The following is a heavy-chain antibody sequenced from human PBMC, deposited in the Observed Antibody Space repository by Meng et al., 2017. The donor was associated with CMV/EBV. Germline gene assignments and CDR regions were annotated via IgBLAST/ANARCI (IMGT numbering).Heavy chain of an antibody. J-gene: IGHJ5*02. V-gene: IGHV4-30-4*08. CDR1: GGTIRSGDTY. CDR3: ATLGILLWFGFDP. Sequence: HEPSPGPVNPSQTPSPHFSVLGGTIRSGDTYWSWIRQPPGKCLEWIGYIYYSGSTYYNPSLKSRVTISVDTSKNQFSLKLSSVTAADTAVYYCATLGILLWFGFDPWGQGTLVTVSS. D-gene: IGHD3-10*01. CDR2: IYYSGST.